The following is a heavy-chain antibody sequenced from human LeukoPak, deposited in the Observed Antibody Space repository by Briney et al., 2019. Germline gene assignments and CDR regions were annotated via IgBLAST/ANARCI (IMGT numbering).Heavy chain of an antibody. D-gene: IGHD3-3*01. V-gene: IGHV1-24*01. CDR1: VYTLTELS. Sequence: ASVKVSCKVSVYTLTELSMHWVRQAPGKGLEWMGGFDPEDGETIYAQKFQGRVTMTEDTSTDTAYMELSSLRSEDTAVYYCATLTTRLRGFYYYYYMDVWGKGTTVTVSS. CDR2: FDPEDGET. J-gene: IGHJ6*03. CDR3: ATLTTRLRGFYYYYYMDV.